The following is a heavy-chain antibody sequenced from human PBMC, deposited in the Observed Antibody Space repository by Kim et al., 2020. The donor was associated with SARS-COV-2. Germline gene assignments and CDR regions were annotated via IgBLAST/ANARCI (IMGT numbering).Heavy chain of an antibody. CDR2: IIPIFGTA. V-gene: IGHV1-69*13. D-gene: IGHD2-2*01. J-gene: IGHJ5*02. CDR3: ASSIVVVPAAPNWFDP. Sequence: SVKVSCKASGGTFSSYAISWVRQAPGQGLEWMGGIIPIFGTANYAQKFQGRVTITADESTSTAYMELSSLRSEDTAVYYCASSIVVVPAAPNWFDPWGQGTLVTVSS. CDR1: GGTFSSYA.